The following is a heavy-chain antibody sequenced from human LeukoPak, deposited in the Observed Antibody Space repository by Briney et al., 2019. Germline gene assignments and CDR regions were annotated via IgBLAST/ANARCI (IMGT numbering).Heavy chain of an antibody. CDR2: INTNTGNP. CDR3: AREGPGYSSSWFNYYYGMDV. D-gene: IGHD6-13*01. CDR1: GYTFTSYG. Sequence: GASVKVSCKASGYTFTSYGISWVRQAPGQGLEWMGWINTNTGNPTYARGFTGRFVFSLDTSVSTAYLQISSLKAEDTAVYYCAREGPGYSSSWFNYYYGMDVWGQGTTVTVSS. J-gene: IGHJ6*02. V-gene: IGHV7-4-1*02.